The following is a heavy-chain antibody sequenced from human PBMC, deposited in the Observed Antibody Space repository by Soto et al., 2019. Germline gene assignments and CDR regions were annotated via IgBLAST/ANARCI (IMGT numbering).Heavy chain of an antibody. CDR3: TSETIQNRDGIYDAFDI. CDR2: MNPKSGGT. D-gene: IGHD2-21*01. Sequence: ASVXVSFKSSLYTFSSYYRHCRLHPPAQGLEWMGWMNPKSGGTYFAQKFQGRLTLNTDTSISTGYMEVKRMRSDDTAVYYFTSETIQNRDGIYDAFDIWGQGTTVTVSS. V-gene: IGHV1-2*02. CDR1: LYTFSSYY. J-gene: IGHJ3*02.